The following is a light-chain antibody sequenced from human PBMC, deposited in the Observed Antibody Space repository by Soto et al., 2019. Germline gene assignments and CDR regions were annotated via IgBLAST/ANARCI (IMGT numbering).Light chain of an antibody. V-gene: IGLV2-14*01. Sequence: QSALTQPASVSGSPGHSITISCTGTSSDIGGYNYVSWYQQHSGKAPKLMIYDVSNRPSGVSNRFSGSTSGNTASLTISGLQAEDEADYYCSSYTSSSTLVFGGGTKLTVL. J-gene: IGLJ2*01. CDR2: DVS. CDR1: SSDIGGYNY. CDR3: SSYTSSSTLV.